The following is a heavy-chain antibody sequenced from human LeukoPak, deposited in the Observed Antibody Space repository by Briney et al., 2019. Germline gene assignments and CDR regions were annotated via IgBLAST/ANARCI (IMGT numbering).Heavy chain of an antibody. CDR1: GFTFSSYG. D-gene: IGHD1-1*01. Sequence: GGSLRLSCAASGFTFSSYGMHWVRQAPGKGLEWVANIKQDGSEKYYVDSVKGRFTISRDNAKSSLYLQLNDLRAEDTAVYYCVRDFQWSLESWGQGTPVTVSS. J-gene: IGHJ5*02. V-gene: IGHV3-7*01. CDR2: IKQDGSEK. CDR3: VRDFQWSLES.